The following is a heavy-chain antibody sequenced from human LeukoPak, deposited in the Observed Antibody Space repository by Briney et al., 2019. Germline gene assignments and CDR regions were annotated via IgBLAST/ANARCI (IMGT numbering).Heavy chain of an antibody. CDR1: SGSISDHY. CDR2: IYYSGST. J-gene: IGHJ4*02. D-gene: IGHD5-24*01. V-gene: IGHV4-59*11. Sequence: SETLSLTCTVSSGSISDHYWTWIRQPPGKGLEWIGYIYYSGSTNYNPSLNSRVTIFVDTSKNQFSLKLTSLTAADTAVYYCASYRDGYNFDYWGQGTLVTVSS. CDR3: ASYRDGYNFDY.